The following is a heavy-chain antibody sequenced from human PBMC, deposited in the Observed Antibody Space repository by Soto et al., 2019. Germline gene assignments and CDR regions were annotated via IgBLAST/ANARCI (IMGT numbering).Heavy chain of an antibody. CDR1: GGTFSSYA. J-gene: IGHJ3*02. CDR3: ARLPLKGPGAFDI. V-gene: IGHV1-69*13. Sequence: GASVKVSFKASGGTFSSYAISWVRQAPGQGLEWMGGIIPIFGTANYAQKFQGRVTITADESTSTAYMELSSLRSEDTAVYYCARLPLKGPGAFDIWGQGTMVTVS. CDR2: IIPIFGTA.